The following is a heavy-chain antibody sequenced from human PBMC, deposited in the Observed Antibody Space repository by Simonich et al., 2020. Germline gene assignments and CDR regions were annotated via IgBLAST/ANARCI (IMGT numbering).Heavy chain of an antibody. J-gene: IGHJ4*02. CDR3: ARDHLDSGSYYFDY. Sequence: QVQLVESGGGVVQPGRSLRLSCAASGFTFSSYAMHWVRQAPGKGIEWVAVISYEGSNKDYADSVKGRFTISIDNSKNTLYLQMNSLRAEDTAVYYCARDHLDSGSYYFDYWGQGTLVTVSS. CDR2: ISYEGSNK. V-gene: IGHV3-30*07. D-gene: IGHD1-26*01. CDR1: GFTFSSYA.